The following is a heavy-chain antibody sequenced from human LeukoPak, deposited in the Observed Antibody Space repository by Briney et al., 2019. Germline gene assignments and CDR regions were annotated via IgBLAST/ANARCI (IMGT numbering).Heavy chain of an antibody. D-gene: IGHD1-26*01. CDR2: IWYDGSTK. CDR1: GFTFSSYV. V-gene: IGHV3-33*06. CDR3: AKDRTVGASYWYFDL. J-gene: IGHJ2*01. Sequence: GRSLRLSCAASGFTFSSYVMHWVRQSPGKGLEWVGVIWYDGSTKYYADSVRGRFTISRDNSKNTLYLQMNSLRAEDTAIYYCAKDRTVGASYWYFDLWGRGTLVTVSS.